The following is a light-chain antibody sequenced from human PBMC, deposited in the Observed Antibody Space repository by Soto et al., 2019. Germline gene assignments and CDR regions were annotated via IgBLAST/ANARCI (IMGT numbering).Light chain of an antibody. CDR3: QQYNNWPPIT. V-gene: IGKV3-15*01. CDR1: QSISSY. Sequence: ELVWKKSPGTLSLSPGDRTTLSCRASQSISSYLAWYQQKPGQAPRLLIYGASTRATGIPARFSGSGSGTEFTLTISSLQSEDFAVYYCQQYNNWPPITFGQGTRVEIK. CDR2: GAS. J-gene: IGKJ5*01.